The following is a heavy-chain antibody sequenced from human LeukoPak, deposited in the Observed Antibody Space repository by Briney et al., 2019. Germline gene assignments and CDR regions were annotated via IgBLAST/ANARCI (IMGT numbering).Heavy chain of an antibody. CDR2: ISSSSSYI. D-gene: IGHD2-21*02. CDR3: ARDVLRVVTATRDAFDI. J-gene: IGHJ3*02. CDR1: GFTFSSYS. Sequence: GGSLRLSCAASGFTFSSYSMNWVRQAPGKGLEWVSSISSSSSYIYYADSVKGRFTISRDNAKNSLYLRMNSLRAEDTAVYYCARDVLRVVTATRDAFDIWGPGTMVIVSS. V-gene: IGHV3-21*01.